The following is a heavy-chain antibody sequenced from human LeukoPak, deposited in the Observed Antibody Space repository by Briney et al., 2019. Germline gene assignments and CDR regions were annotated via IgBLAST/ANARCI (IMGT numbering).Heavy chain of an antibody. Sequence: SVKVSCKASGGTFSSYAISWVRQAPGQGLEWMGGIIPIFGTANYAQKFQGRVTITADESTSTAYMELSSLRSEDTAVYYCARGKTTEAPFDYWGQGTLVTVSS. D-gene: IGHD4-17*01. CDR3: ARGKTTEAPFDY. J-gene: IGHJ4*02. CDR2: IIPIFGTA. CDR1: GGTFSSYA. V-gene: IGHV1-69*01.